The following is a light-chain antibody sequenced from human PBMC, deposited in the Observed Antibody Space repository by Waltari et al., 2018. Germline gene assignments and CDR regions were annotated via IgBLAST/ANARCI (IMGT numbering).Light chain of an antibody. CDR1: QTLSSSY. CDR3: QQYGSPLWS. Sequence: EIVLTQSPDTLSLSPGERATLSCRASQTLSSSYLAWYQQKPGQAPRLLIYRTASRANGIPGRFSGSWSGTDFSLTINILEPEDSAVYYCQQYGSPLWSFGQGTKVEIK. CDR2: RTA. J-gene: IGKJ1*01. V-gene: IGKV3-20*01.